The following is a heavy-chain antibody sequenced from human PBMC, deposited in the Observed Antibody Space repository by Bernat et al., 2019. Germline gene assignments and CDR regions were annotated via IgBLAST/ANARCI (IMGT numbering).Heavy chain of an antibody. J-gene: IGHJ6*03. CDR2: IYYSGST. V-gene: IGHV4-59*01. Sequence: QVQLQESGPGLVKPSETLSLTCTVSGGSISSYYWSWIRQPPGKGLEWIGYIYYSGSTNYNPSLKSRVTISVDTSKNRCSLKLSSVTAADTALYYCARSMVQGGFGSYYYYYMDVWGKGTTVTVSS. D-gene: IGHD3-10*01. CDR1: GGSISSYY. CDR3: ARSMVQGGFGSYYYYYMDV.